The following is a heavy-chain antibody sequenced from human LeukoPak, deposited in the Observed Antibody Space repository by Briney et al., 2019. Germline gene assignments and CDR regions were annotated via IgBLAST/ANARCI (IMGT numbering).Heavy chain of an antibody. V-gene: IGHV4-59*11. CDR3: ARRTAHYYYSYMDV. Sequence: SETLSLTCTVSGGSISSHYLSWIRQPPGKGLEWIGYIYYSGSTNYNPSLKSRVTISVDTSKNQFYVKLSSVTAADTAVYYCARRTAHYYYSYMDVWGKGTTVTVSS. CDR1: GGSISSHY. CDR2: IYYSGST. J-gene: IGHJ6*03. D-gene: IGHD6-25*01.